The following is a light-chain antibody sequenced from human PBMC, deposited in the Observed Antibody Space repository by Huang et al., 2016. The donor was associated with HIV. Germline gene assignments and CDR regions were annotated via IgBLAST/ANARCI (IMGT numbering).Light chain of an antibody. CDR3: QQYDKWPPLLT. Sequence: EIVMTQSPATLSVSPWERVILSCRASESVGSSLAWYQQNPGQAPRLLIYGAATRASGGPPRLSGSGSGTEFTLSISGLQSADFAVYYCQQYDKWPPLLTFGGGTKVEIK. V-gene: IGKV3-15*01. CDR1: ESVGSS. J-gene: IGKJ4*01. CDR2: GAA.